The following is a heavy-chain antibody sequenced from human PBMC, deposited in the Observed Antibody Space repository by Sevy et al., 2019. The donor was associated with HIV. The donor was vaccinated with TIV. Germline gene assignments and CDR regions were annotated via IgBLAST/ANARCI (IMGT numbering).Heavy chain of an antibody. CDR3: ARVWDYYDSSGHYLDY. D-gene: IGHD3-22*01. Sequence: GGSLRLSCAASGFTFSSYSMNWVRQAPGKGLEWVSSISSSSSYIYYADSVKGRFTISRDNAKNSLYLRMNSLRAEDTAVYYCARVWDYYDSSGHYLDYWGQGTLVTVSS. V-gene: IGHV3-21*01. J-gene: IGHJ4*02. CDR1: GFTFSSYS. CDR2: ISSSSSYI.